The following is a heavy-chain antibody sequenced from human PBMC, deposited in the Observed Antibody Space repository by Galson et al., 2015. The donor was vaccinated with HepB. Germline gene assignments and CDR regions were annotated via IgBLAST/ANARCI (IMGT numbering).Heavy chain of an antibody. V-gene: IGHV1-8*02. CDR1: GGTFSSYA. CDR2: MNPNSGNT. Sequence: SVKVSCKASGGTFSSYAISWVRQATGQGLEWMGWMNPNSGNTGYAQKFQGRVTMTRNTSISTGYMELSSLRSEDTAVYYCARGPGDYYDSTNWFDPWGQGTLVTVSS. D-gene: IGHD3-22*01. J-gene: IGHJ5*02. CDR3: ARGPGDYYDSTNWFDP.